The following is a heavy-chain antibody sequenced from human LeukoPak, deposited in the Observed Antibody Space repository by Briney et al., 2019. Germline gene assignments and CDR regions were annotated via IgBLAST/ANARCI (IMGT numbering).Heavy chain of an antibody. CDR1: GGSISSYY. D-gene: IGHD2-2*01. CDR3: ARIVPGGWFDP. CDR2: IYYCGST. J-gene: IGHJ5*02. V-gene: IGHV4-59*08. Sequence: SETLSLTCTVSGGSISSYYWSWIRQPPGKGLEWIGYIYYCGSTNYNPSLKSRVTISVDTSKNQFSLKLSSVTAADTAVYYCARIVPGGWFDPWGQGTLVTVSS.